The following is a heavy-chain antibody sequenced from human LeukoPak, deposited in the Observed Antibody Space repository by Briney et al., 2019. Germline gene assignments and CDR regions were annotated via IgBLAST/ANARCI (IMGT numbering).Heavy chain of an antibody. Sequence: KPSETLSLTCAVYGGSFSGYYWSWIRQPPGKGLEWIGEINHSGSTNYNPSLKSRVTISVDTSKNQFSLKLSSVTAADTAVYYCARQGYSAYEILDYWGQGTLVTVSS. J-gene: IGHJ4*02. CDR3: ARQGYSAYEILDY. V-gene: IGHV4-34*01. CDR2: INHSGST. D-gene: IGHD5-12*01. CDR1: GGSFSGYY.